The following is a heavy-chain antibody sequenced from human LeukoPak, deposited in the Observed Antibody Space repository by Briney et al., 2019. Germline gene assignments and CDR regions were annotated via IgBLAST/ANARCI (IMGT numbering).Heavy chain of an antibody. CDR1: GGSISTYY. V-gene: IGHV4-59*01. Sequence: KPSETLSLTCTVSGGSISTYYWNWIRQPPGKGLEWIGYIYHSGSTNCNPSLQSRVTISVVTSKNQFSLNLNSVTAADTAVYYCARGTLPYFHYWGQGTLVTVSS. J-gene: IGHJ4*02. CDR2: IYHSGST. CDR3: ARGTLPYFHY. D-gene: IGHD1-26*01.